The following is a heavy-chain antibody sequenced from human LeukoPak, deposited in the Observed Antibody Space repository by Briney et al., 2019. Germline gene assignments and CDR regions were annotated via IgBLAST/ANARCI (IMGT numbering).Heavy chain of an antibody. V-gene: IGHV4-34*01. CDR2: VNQSGST. CDR3: ASLGSGSYSRKNWYFDL. J-gene: IGHJ2*01. D-gene: IGHD3-10*01. Sequence: SETLSLTCAVYGGSFSGYYWSWIRQPPGKGLEWIGEVNQSGSTNYNPSLKSRVSISVDTCKNQFSLKLSSVTAADTDVYYCASLGSGSYSRKNWYFDLWGRGTLVTVSS. CDR1: GGSFSGYY.